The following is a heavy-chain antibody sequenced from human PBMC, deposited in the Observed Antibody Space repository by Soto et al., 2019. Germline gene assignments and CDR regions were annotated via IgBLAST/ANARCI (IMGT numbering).Heavy chain of an antibody. CDR1: GGSISSYY. D-gene: IGHD6-13*01. J-gene: IGHJ5*02. Sequence: SETLSLTCTVSGGSISSYYWSWIRQPPGKGLEWIGEINHSGSTNYNPSLKSRVTISVDTSKNQFSLKLSSVTAADTAVYYCARELEQQLLRSKDDWFDPWGQGTLVTVSS. CDR3: ARELEQQLLRSKDDWFDP. CDR2: INHSGST. V-gene: IGHV4-34*01.